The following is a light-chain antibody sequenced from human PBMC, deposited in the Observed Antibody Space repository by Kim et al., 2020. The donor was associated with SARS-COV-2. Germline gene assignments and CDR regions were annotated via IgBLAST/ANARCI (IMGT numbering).Light chain of an antibody. CDR2: EVT. CDR1: TSAFGSYTP. V-gene: IGLV2-18*02. J-gene: IGLJ1*01. Sequence: HSPPLSCARTTSAFGSYTPVSCYPQPPATAPQFIIYEVTNRPSVVPDRFSGSKSGNTASLTISGLQAEDDADYYCSSYTASSTHVFGTGTKVTVL. CDR3: SSYTASSTHV.